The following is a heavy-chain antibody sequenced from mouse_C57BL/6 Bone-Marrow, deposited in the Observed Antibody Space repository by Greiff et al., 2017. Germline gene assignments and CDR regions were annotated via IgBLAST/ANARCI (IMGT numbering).Heavy chain of an antibody. CDR1: GYTFTSYW. CDR2: IYPSDNET. D-gene: IGHD2-1*01. J-gene: IGHJ3*01. Sequence: QVQLQQPGAELVRPGSSVKLSCKASGYTFTSYWMDWVKQRPGQGLEWIGNIYPSDNETHYNQKFKDKATLTVDKSSSTAYMQLSSLTSEDSAVYYCARYGTAWFAYWGQGTLVTVSA. V-gene: IGHV1-61*01. CDR3: ARYGTAWFAY.